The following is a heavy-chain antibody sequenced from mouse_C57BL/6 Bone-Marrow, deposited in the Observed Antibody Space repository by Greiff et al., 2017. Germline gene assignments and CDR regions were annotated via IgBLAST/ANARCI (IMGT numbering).Heavy chain of an antibody. CDR2: IYPSDSET. CDR3: ARCYYSNAKDY. Sequence: QVQLQQPGAELVRPGSSVKLSCKASGYTFTSYWMDWVKQRPGQGLEWIGNIYPSDSETHYNQKFKDKATLTVDKSSSTAYMQLSSLTSEDSAVYYCARCYYSNAKDYWGQGTSVTVSS. J-gene: IGHJ4*01. V-gene: IGHV1-61*01. D-gene: IGHD2-5*01. CDR1: GYTFTSYW.